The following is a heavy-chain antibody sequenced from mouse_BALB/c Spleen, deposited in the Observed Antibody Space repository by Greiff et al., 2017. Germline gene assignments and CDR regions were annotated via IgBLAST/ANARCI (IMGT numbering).Heavy chain of an antibody. Sequence: VQLVESGPGLVAPSQSLSITCTVSGFSLTSYGVHWVRQPPGKGLEWLGVIWAGGSTNYNSALMSRLSISKDNSKSQVFLKMNSLQTDDTAMYYCARERGYRYGGFAYWGQGTLVTVSA. J-gene: IGHJ3*01. CDR3: ARERGYRYGGFAY. CDR2: IWAGGST. CDR1: GFSLTSYG. V-gene: IGHV2-9*02. D-gene: IGHD2-14*01.